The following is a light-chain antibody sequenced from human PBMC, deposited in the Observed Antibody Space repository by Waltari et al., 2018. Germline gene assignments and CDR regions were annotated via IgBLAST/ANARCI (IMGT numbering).Light chain of an antibody. CDR3: YSTDSSGNHRV. Sequence: SYELTQPPSVSVSPGQTARITCSGVALPKKYIYWYQQKSGQAPVLVIYEDRKRPSGIPQGLSGSSSGTTATLTISGAQVEDEADYHCYSTDSSGNHRVFGGGTKLIVL. V-gene: IGLV3-10*01. J-gene: IGLJ2*01. CDR1: ALPKKY. CDR2: EDR.